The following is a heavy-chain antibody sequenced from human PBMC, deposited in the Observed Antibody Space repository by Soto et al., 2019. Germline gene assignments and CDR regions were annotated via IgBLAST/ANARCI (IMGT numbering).Heavy chain of an antibody. D-gene: IGHD3-3*01. V-gene: IGHV1-2*02. CDR2: INPATGAA. Sequence: QLHLVQSGAVVKKPGASVTVSCSASGYPVTAYYMHWVRQAPGRGLEWMGGINPATGAAKYTQTFQGRVNLTRDTSTRTVLMELSGLTSEDSAVFFCARGGGVGVAGSAAFDMWGQGTLVTVSS. J-gene: IGHJ3*02. CDR1: GYPVTAYY. CDR3: ARGGGVGVAGSAAFDM.